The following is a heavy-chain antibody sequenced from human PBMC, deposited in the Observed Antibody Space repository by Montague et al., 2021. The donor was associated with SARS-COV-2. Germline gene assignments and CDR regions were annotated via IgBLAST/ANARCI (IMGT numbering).Heavy chain of an antibody. J-gene: IGHJ6*02. CDR2: LYNGGTT. CDR1: GGSISSSTYY. Sequence: SETLSLTCNVFGGSISSSTYYWGWIRQPPGKGLEWIGNLYNGGTTYYSPSLKSRVTISVDTSKNHFSLNMASVTAADTAVYYCARTSKLRESSSGTYYYHAMDVWGQGTTVTVSS. D-gene: IGHD3-16*01. CDR3: ARTSKLRESSSGTYYYHAMDV. V-gene: IGHV4-39*02.